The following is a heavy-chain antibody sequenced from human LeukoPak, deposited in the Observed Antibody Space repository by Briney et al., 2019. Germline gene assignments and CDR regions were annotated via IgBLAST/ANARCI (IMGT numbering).Heavy chain of an antibody. CDR3: ASPDSSGYCYPLLSLGLDY. V-gene: IGHV1-69*13. CDR1: GGTFSIYA. CDR2: IIPIFGTA. D-gene: IGHD3-22*01. J-gene: IGHJ4*02. Sequence: ASVKVSCKDSGGTFSIYAISWVRQAPGQGLEWMGGIIPIFGTANYAQKFQGRVTITADESTSTAYMELSSLRSEDTAVYYCASPDSSGYCYPLLSLGLDYWGQGTLVTVSS.